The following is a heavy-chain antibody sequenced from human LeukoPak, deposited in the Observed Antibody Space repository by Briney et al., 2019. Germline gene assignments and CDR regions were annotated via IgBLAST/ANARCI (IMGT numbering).Heavy chain of an antibody. Sequence: PGESLKISCKGSGYSFTTYRIGWVRQMPGKGLEWMGIIYPSDYNTAYSPSFQGQVTISADKSISTAYLQWHSLKASDTAMYYCARLFWSAVSCYVDYWGQGTLVTVAS. J-gene: IGHJ4*02. V-gene: IGHV5-51*01. CDR2: IYPSDYNT. CDR3: ARLFWSAVSCYVDY. D-gene: IGHD2-15*01. CDR1: GYSFTTYR.